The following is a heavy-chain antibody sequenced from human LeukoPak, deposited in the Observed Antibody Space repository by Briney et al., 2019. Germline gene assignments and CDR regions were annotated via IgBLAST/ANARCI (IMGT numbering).Heavy chain of an antibody. Sequence: SETLSLTCTVSGGSISSSSYYWGWIRQPPGKGLEWIGSIYYSGSTYYNPSLKSRVTISVDTSKNQFSLKLSSVTAADTAVYYCARGRSDSGYDYGWDWGQGTLVTVSS. CDR3: ARGRSDSGYDYGWD. CDR1: GGSISSSSYY. CDR2: IYYSGST. D-gene: IGHD5-12*01. J-gene: IGHJ4*02. V-gene: IGHV4-39*01.